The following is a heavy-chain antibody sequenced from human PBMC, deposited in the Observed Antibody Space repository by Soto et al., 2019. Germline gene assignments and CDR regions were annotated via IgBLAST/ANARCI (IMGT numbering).Heavy chain of an antibody. V-gene: IGHV3-23*01. J-gene: IGHJ4*02. D-gene: IGHD5-12*01. CDR3: AKDKTLIVATTFDY. CDR2: ISGSGGST. Sequence: GGSLRLSCAASGFTFSSYAMSWVRQAPGKGLEWVSAISGSGGSTSYADSVKGRFTISRDNSKNTLYLQMNSLRAEDTAVYYCAKDKTLIVATTFDYWGQGTLVTVSS. CDR1: GFTFSSYA.